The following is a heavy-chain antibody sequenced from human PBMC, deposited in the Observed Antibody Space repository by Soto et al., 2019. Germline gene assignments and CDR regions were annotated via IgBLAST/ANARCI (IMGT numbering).Heavy chain of an antibody. D-gene: IGHD6-19*01. J-gene: IGHJ4*02. Sequence: EVQLLESGGGLVQPGGSLRLSCAASGFTFSNYAIAWVRQAPGKGLEWVSGISGSGGTTYYADSVKGRFTISRDNSKDTLHLQMTSLRAEDTAVYYCAKTPRQWRVYFDYWGQGALVTVSS. CDR3: AKTPRQWRVYFDY. CDR1: GFTFSNYA. V-gene: IGHV3-23*01. CDR2: ISGSGGTT.